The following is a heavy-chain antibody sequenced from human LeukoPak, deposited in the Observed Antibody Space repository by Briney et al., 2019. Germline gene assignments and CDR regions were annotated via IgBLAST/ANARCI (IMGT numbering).Heavy chain of an antibody. J-gene: IGHJ4*02. Sequence: ASVTVSWKASGYTFTSNYIHWVRQAPGQGLEWMGIINPSGGSTNYAQKFQGRVTMTRDTSTSTIYMELSSLRSEDTAVYYCARAAGIVVVVVATLFYCGQGALVTVSS. V-gene: IGHV1-46*01. D-gene: IGHD2-15*01. CDR1: GYTFTSNY. CDR2: INPSGGST. CDR3: ARAAGIVVVVVATLFY.